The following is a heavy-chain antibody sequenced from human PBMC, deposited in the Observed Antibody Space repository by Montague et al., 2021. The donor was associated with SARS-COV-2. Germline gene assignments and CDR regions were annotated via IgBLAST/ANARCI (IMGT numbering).Heavy chain of an antibody. J-gene: IGHJ6*02. CDR3: ARRPLGYYSYGMDV. CDR2: IYHSGST. V-gene: IGHV4-4*02. Sequence: LSLTCTVSGGSISSSNWWSWVRQHPGKGLEWIGEIYHSGSTNYNPSPKSRVTISVDKSKNQSSLKLRPVTAADTAVYYCARRPLGYYSYGMDVWGQGTTVTVSS. CDR1: GGSISSSNW.